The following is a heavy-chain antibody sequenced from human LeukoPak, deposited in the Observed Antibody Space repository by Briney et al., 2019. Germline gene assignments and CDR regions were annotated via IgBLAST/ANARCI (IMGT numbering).Heavy chain of an antibody. D-gene: IGHD3-22*01. J-gene: IGHJ3*01. Sequence: SETLSLTCVVYGGSFSGYQWSWIRQPPGKGLEWIGEITHSGRTKYNPSLKSRVSISGDTSDKQFSLKLSSVTAADTAVYYCARGLEYYDSSGYHYLDAFDLWGQGTMVTVSS. CDR2: ITHSGRT. V-gene: IGHV4-34*01. CDR1: GGSFSGYQ. CDR3: ARGLEYYDSSGYHYLDAFDL.